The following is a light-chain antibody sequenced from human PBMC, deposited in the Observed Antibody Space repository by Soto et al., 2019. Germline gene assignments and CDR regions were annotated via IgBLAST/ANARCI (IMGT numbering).Light chain of an antibody. Sequence: QSALTQPPSASGSPGQSVTIPCTGTSSDVGAYNYVSWYQQHPGKVPKLVIYEVTKRPSGVPDRFSGSKSGNMASLTVSGLQAEDEADYYCNSYAGGDWVFGGGTKLTVL. J-gene: IGLJ3*02. V-gene: IGLV2-8*01. CDR2: EVT. CDR1: SSDVGAYNY. CDR3: NSYAGGDWV.